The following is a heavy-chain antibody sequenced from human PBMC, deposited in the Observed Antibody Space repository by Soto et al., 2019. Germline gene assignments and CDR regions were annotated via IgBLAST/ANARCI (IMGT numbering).Heavy chain of an antibody. CDR2: ISGSGSTT. CDR1: GFSFSNYA. J-gene: IGHJ4*02. Sequence: EVQLLESGGGLVQPGGSLRLSCAASGFSFSNYAMSWVRQAPGKGLEWVSLISGSGSTTNYADSVKGRFTISRDNSKKTVYLQMSSLRGEDTAIYFCAKGAANTVFGVDTLFDKWGQGALVTVSS. D-gene: IGHD3-3*01. CDR3: AKGAANTVFGVDTLFDK. V-gene: IGHV3-23*01.